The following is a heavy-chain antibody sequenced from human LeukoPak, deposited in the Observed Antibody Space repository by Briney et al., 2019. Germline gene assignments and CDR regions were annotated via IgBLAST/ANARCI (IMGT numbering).Heavy chain of an antibody. Sequence: RTSETLSLTCTVSGGSISSYYWSWIRQPPGKGLEWIGYIYYSGSTNYNPSLKSRVTISVDTSKNQFSLKLSSVTAADTAVYYCARGYAQGYYDFRSGYPYNWFDPWGQGTLVTVSS. CDR3: ARGYAQGYYDFRSGYPYNWFDP. CDR2: IYYSGST. V-gene: IGHV4-59*01. J-gene: IGHJ5*02. D-gene: IGHD3-3*01. CDR1: GGSISSYY.